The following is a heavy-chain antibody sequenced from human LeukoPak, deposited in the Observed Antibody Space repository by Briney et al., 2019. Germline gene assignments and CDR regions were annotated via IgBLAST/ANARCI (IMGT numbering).Heavy chain of an antibody. CDR3: ARDSRGPISSSRYVSGWYYFDY. Sequence: ASVKVSCKASGYTFTSYGISWVRQAPGQGLEWMGWISAYNGNTNYAQKLQGRVTMTTDTSTSTAYMELRSLRSDDTAVYYCARDSRGPISSSRYVSGWYYFDYWGQGTLVTVSS. V-gene: IGHV1-18*01. CDR1: GYTFTSYG. D-gene: IGHD6-13*01. CDR2: ISAYNGNT. J-gene: IGHJ4*02.